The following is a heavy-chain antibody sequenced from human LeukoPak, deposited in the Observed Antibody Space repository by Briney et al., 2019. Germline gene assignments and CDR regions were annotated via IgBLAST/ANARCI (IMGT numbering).Heavy chain of an antibody. D-gene: IGHD3-22*01. V-gene: IGHV3-23*01. J-gene: IGHJ4*02. Sequence: GGSLRLSCAASEFSFGSYAMNWVRQAPGGGLQWLSAISGSGDSTYYADSVKGRFTISRDNSKNTLYLQMNSLRAEDTAVYYCAKVTEGYYYDSSGYSLDYWGQGTLVTVSS. CDR1: EFSFGSYA. CDR2: ISGSGDST. CDR3: AKVTEGYYYDSSGYSLDY.